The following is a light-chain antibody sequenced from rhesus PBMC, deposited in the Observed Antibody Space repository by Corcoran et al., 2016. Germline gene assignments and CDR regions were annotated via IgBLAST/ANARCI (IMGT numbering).Light chain of an antibody. CDR2: KAS. CDR3: QQYNSAPFT. Sequence: DIQMTQSPSSLSASVGDKVTITCQASQSISSWLAWYPQKPGKAPKPLIYKASSLDSGVPSRFSGSGARTDFTLTSSSLQPEDFATYYCQQYNSAPFTVGPGTKLDIK. CDR1: QSISSW. V-gene: IGKV1-16*01. J-gene: IGKJ3*01.